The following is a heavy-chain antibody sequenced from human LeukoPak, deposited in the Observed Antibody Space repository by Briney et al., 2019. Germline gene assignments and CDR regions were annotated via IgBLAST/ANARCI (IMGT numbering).Heavy chain of an antibody. Sequence: SETLSLTCTVSGGSISSYYWSWIRQPPGKGLEWIGYIYYNGSTSYNPSLKSRVTISVDTSKNQFSLKLSSVTAVDTAVYYCASEIIPAAGVDYWGQGTLVTVSS. CDR2: IYYNGST. V-gene: IGHV4-59*12. J-gene: IGHJ4*02. CDR1: GGSISSYY. D-gene: IGHD6-13*01. CDR3: ASEIIPAAGVDY.